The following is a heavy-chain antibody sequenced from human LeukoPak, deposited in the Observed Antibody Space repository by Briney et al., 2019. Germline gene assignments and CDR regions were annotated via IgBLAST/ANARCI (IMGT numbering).Heavy chain of an antibody. J-gene: IGHJ4*02. Sequence: PGGSLRLSCAASGFTFSNYAMYWVRQAPGKGLEWAAFTTYDESNKYYADSVKGRFTISRDNSKNTLYLQMNSLRAEDTAVYYCAKDRANAWTSDYWGQGTLVTVSS. CDR2: TTYDESNK. CDR1: GFTFSNYA. D-gene: IGHD3/OR15-3a*01. V-gene: IGHV3-30*02. CDR3: AKDRANAWTSDY.